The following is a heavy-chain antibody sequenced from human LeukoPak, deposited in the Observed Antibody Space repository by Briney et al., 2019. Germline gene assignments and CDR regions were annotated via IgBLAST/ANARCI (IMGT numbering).Heavy chain of an antibody. Sequence: ASVKVSCKASGYTFTSYGISWVRQAPGQGLEWMGWISAYSGNTNYAQKLQGRVTMTTDTSTSTAYMELRSLRSDDTAVYYCARGPQLIVLMDENWFDPWGQGTLVTVSS. D-gene: IGHD2-8*01. V-gene: IGHV1-18*01. CDR2: ISAYSGNT. J-gene: IGHJ5*02. CDR1: GYTFTSYG. CDR3: ARGPQLIVLMDENWFDP.